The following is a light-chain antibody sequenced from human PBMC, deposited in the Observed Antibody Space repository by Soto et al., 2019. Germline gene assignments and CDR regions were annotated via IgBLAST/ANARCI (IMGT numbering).Light chain of an antibody. CDR3: ASWDDSLKGVV. V-gene: IGLV1-44*01. J-gene: IGLJ2*01. CDR1: SSNFGSNT. CDR2: SNN. Sequence: QSVLTQPPSASGTPGQRVTISCSGSSSNFGSNTVNWYQQLPGTAPKLLIYSNNQRPSGVPDRFSRSKSATSASLAISGRQSDDDADYHCASWDDSLKGVVFGGWTKRTV.